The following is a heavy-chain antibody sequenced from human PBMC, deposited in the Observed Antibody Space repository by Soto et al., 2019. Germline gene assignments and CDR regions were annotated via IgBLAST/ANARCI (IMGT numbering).Heavy chain of an antibody. D-gene: IGHD1-26*01. J-gene: IGHJ6*02. CDR3: AHKGGRGAGMDV. CDR2: IYWDDDK. CDR1: GFSLSTSGVG. V-gene: IGHV2-5*05. Sequence: QITLKESGPTLVKPTQTLTLTCTFSGFSLSTSGVGVVWIRQPPGKALEWLALIYWDDDKRYGPFLKSRLTITEDASKGQGDLTMNNMGPVDTATYYCAHKGGRGAGMDVWGQGTTVTVS.